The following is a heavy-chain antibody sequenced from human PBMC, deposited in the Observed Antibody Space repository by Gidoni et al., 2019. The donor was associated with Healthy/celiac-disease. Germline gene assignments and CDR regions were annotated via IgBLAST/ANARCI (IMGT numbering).Heavy chain of an antibody. D-gene: IGHD2-2*01. CDR3: ARAIVVVPAGDYWFDP. V-gene: IGHV3-7*04. CDR2: IKQDGSEK. CDR1: GFTFRSDW. Sequence: EVQLVESGGGLVQPGGSLRLTCAASGFTFRSDWMSWVRQAPGKGLDWVANIKQDGSEKYYVDSVKGRFTISRDNAKNSLYLQMNSLRAEDTAVYYCARAIVVVPAGDYWFDPWGQGTLVTVSS. J-gene: IGHJ5*02.